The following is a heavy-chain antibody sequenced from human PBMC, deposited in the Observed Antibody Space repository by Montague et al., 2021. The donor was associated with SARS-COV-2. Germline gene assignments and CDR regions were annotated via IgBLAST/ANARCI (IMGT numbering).Heavy chain of an antibody. CDR3: ARDRCYCSGGSCYFCRPYYYGMDV. J-gene: IGHJ6*02. Sequence: SLRLSFAASGFTFSSYAMHWVRQAPGKGLEWVAVISYDGSNKYYADSVKGRFTISRDNSKNTLYLQMNSLRAEDTAVYYCARDRCYCSGGSCYFCRPYYYGMDVWSQGTTVTVSS. CDR1: GFTFSSYA. V-gene: IGHV3-30-3*01. CDR2: ISYDGSNK. D-gene: IGHD2-15*01.